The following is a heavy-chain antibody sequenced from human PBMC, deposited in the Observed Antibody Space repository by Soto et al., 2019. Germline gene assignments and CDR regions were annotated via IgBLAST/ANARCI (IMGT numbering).Heavy chain of an antibody. Sequence: QITLKESGPTRVRPTQPLTLTCTFSGFSLSTSGVGVGWIRQPPGKPLDWLALIYWDNDKRYSPSLSSRLTIAKDTSNNQVVLTMTNMDPVDTATYYCAHIWPYYSGSHYFDYWGQGSLVTVSS. CDR1: GFSLSTSGVG. CDR2: IYWDNDK. V-gene: IGHV2-5*02. J-gene: IGHJ4*02. D-gene: IGHD3-10*01. CDR3: AHIWPYYSGSHYFDY.